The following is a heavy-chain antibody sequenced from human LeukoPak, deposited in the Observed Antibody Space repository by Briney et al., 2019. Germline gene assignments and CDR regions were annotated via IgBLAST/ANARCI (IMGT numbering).Heavy chain of an antibody. V-gene: IGHV3-74*01. CDR3: ASSYSSSWYDAFDI. Sequence: GGSLRLSCAASGFTFSSYWMHWVRQAPGKGLVWVSRINSDGSSTSYADSVKGRFTISRDNAKNTLYLQMNSLRAEDTAVYYCASSYSSSWYDAFDIWGQGTMVTVSS. D-gene: IGHD6-13*01. J-gene: IGHJ3*02. CDR1: GFTFSSYW. CDR2: INSDGSST.